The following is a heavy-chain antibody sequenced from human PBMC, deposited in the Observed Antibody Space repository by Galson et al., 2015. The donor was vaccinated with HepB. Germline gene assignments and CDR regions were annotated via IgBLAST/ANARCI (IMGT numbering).Heavy chain of an antibody. V-gene: IGHV4-39*01. CDR2: IFYSGST. Sequence: ETLSLTCTVSGGSISSNNYYWDWIRQPPGKGLEWIGSIFYSGSTYYDPSLKSRVTMSVDTSKNQFSLKLSSVTAADTALYYCARREDQGVWFGEAWFDPWGQGTLVTVSS. J-gene: IGHJ5*02. D-gene: IGHD3-10*01. CDR1: GGSISSNNYY. CDR3: ARREDQGVWFGEAWFDP.